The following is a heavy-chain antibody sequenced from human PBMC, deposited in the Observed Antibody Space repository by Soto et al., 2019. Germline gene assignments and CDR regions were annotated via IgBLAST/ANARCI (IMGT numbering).Heavy chain of an antibody. CDR3: ARDTRGYDVMGLFDY. J-gene: IGHJ4*02. D-gene: IGHD5-12*01. CDR2: IYYSGST. V-gene: IGHV4-31*03. Sequence: QVQLQESGPGLVKPSQTLSLTCTVSGGSISSGGYYWSWIRQHPGKGLEWIGYIYYSGSTYYNPSLKSRVTMSVDTSKNQFSLKLSSVTAADTAVYYCARDTRGYDVMGLFDYWGQGTLVTVSS. CDR1: GGSISSGGYY.